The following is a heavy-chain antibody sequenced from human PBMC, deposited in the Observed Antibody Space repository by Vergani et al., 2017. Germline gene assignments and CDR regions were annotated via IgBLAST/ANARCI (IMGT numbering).Heavy chain of an antibody. CDR1: GGTFSSYT. Sequence: QVQLVQSGAEVKKPGSSVKVSCKASGGTFSSYTISWVRQAPGQGLEWMGGIIPIFGTANYAQKFQGRVTITADESTSTAYMELSSLRAEDTAVYYCARDWWSSGWYSTLYYYGMDVWGQGTTVTVSS. J-gene: IGHJ6*02. V-gene: IGHV1-69*12. CDR3: ARDWWSSGWYSTLYYYGMDV. CDR2: IIPIFGTA. D-gene: IGHD6-19*01.